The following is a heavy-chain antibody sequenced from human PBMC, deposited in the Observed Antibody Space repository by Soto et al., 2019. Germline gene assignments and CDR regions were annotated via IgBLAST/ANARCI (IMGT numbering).Heavy chain of an antibody. V-gene: IGHV3-9*01. J-gene: IGHJ6*02. Sequence: GGSLRLSCAASGFTFDDYAMHWVRQAPGKGLEWVSGISWNSGSIGYADSVKGRFTISRDNAKNSLYLQMNSLRAEDTALYYCAKDKGGSKGKDYYYYGMDVWGQGTTVTVS. CDR1: GFTFDDYA. D-gene: IGHD1-26*01. CDR3: AKDKGGSKGKDYYYYGMDV. CDR2: ISWNSGSI.